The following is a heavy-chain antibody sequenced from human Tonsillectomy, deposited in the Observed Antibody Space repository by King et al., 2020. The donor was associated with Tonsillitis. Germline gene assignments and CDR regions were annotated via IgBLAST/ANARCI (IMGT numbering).Heavy chain of an antibody. CDR2: IFSGGST. V-gene: IGHV3-53*01. J-gene: IGHJ4*02. Sequence: EVQLVESGGGLIQPGGSLRLSCVASGFTVSSNYMSWVRQAPGKGLEWVSVIFSGGSTYYADSVKGRFTISRDNSKNTLYLQMNSLRAEDTAVYYCARDRDTTGLDYWGQGTLVTVSS. D-gene: IGHD4-11*01. CDR1: GFTVSSNY. CDR3: ARDRDTTGLDY.